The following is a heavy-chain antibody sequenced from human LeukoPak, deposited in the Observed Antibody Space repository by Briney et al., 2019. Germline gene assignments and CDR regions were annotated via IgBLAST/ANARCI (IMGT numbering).Heavy chain of an antibody. V-gene: IGHV4-34*01. D-gene: IGHD6-13*01. J-gene: IGHJ4*02. CDR2: INHSGST. CDR3: ARRASSWYLTN. CDR1: GGSFSGYY. Sequence: SETLSLTCAVYGGSFSGYYWSWIRQPPGKGLEWIGEINHSGSTNYNPSLKSRVTISVDTSKNQFSLKLSSVTAADTAVYYCARRASSWYLTNWGQGTLVTVSS.